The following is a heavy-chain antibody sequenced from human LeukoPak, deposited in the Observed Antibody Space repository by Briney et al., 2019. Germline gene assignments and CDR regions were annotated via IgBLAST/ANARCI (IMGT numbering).Heavy chain of an antibody. J-gene: IGHJ4*02. CDR2: MNPNSGNT. CDR3: ATGRGFYYFDY. V-gene: IGHV1-8*01. CDR1: GYTFTSYD. D-gene: IGHD1-1*01. Sequence: ASVKVSCKASGYTFTSYDINWVRQATGQGLEWMGWMNPNSGNTGYAQKFQGRVTMTEDTSTDTAYMELSSLRSEDTAVYYCATGRGFYYFDYWGQGTLVTVSS.